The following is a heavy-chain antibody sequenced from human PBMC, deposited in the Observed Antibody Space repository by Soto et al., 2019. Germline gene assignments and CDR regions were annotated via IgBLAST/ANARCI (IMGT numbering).Heavy chain of an antibody. CDR3: ARDDFGSAGMDV. D-gene: IGHD3-10*01. Sequence: SETLSLTCTVSGDSFINSYCSCIRQPAGKGLEWIGRIYPSGTTNYNPSLKSRLTLSRDTSKNQFSLSLRSVTAADTAVYFCARDDFGSAGMDVWGQGTTVTVSS. CDR1: GDSFINSY. V-gene: IGHV4-4*07. CDR2: IYPSGTT. J-gene: IGHJ6*02.